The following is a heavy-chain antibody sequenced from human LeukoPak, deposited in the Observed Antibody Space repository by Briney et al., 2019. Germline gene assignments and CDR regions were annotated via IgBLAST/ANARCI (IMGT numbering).Heavy chain of an antibody. J-gene: IGHJ3*02. Sequence: SETLSLTCTVSGGSISSGSYYWSWIRQPAGKGLEWIGRIYTSGSTNYNPSLKSRVTISVDTSKNQFSLKLSSVTAADTAVYYCATYSTYAFDIWGQGTMVTVSS. D-gene: IGHD2/OR15-2a*01. CDR2: IYTSGST. CDR3: ATYSTYAFDI. CDR1: GGSISSGSYY. V-gene: IGHV4-61*02.